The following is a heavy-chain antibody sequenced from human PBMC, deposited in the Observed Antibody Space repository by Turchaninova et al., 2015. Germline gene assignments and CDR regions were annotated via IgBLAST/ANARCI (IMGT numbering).Heavy chain of an antibody. Sequence: QVQLQQWGAGMLKPSETLSLTCAVYGGSFSGYYWSWIRQPPGKGRGGIGENNHRGSPTYTPSLKSRVTISVNTSKNQFSLKLSSVTAADTAVYYCARVHRITIVDYWGQGTLVTVSS. CDR1: GGSFSGYY. D-gene: IGHD3-3*01. CDR3: ARVHRITIVDY. J-gene: IGHJ4*02. V-gene: IGHV4-34*01. CDR2: NNHRGSP.